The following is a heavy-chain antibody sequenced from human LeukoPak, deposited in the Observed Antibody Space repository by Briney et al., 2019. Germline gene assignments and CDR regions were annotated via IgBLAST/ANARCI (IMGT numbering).Heavy chain of an antibody. V-gene: IGHV1-18*01. CDR2: ISAYNGNT. J-gene: IGHJ4*02. CDR3: ARDWARRDYYDSSGSPSDY. D-gene: IGHD3-22*01. CDR1: GYTFTSYG. Sequence: ASVKVSCKASGYTFTSYGISWVRQAPGQGLEWMGWISAYNGNTNYAQKLQGRVTMTTDTSTSTAYMELRSLRSDDTAVYYCARDWARRDYYDSSGSPSDYWGQGTLVTVSS.